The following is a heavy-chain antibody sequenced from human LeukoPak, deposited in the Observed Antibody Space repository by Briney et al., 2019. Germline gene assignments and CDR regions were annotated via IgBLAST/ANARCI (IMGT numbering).Heavy chain of an antibody. V-gene: IGHV3-30-3*02. J-gene: IGHJ4*02. CDR2: ISYDGSNK. CDR1: GFTFGDYA. CDR3: AEDYGSYYFDY. Sequence: PGGSLRLSCTASGFTFGDYAMSWFRQAPGKGLEWVAVISYDGSNKYYADSVKGRFTISRDNSKNTLYLQMNSLRAEDTAVYYCAEDYGSYYFDYWGQGTLVTVSS. D-gene: IGHD3-10*01.